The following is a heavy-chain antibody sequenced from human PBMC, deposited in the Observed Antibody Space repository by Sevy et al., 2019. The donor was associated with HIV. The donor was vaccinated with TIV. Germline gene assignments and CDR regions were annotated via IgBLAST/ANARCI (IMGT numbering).Heavy chain of an antibody. D-gene: IGHD3-10*01. CDR2: ISSSSSYI. J-gene: IGHJ6*02. Sequence: GGSLRLSCAASGFTFSSYSMNWVRQAPGKGLEWVSSISSSSSYIYYADSVKGRFTISRDNAKNSLYLQMNSLRAEDTAVYYCAREVLLWFGDGSAHGMDVWGRGTTVTVSS. CDR3: AREVLLWFGDGSAHGMDV. V-gene: IGHV3-21*01. CDR1: GFTFSSYS.